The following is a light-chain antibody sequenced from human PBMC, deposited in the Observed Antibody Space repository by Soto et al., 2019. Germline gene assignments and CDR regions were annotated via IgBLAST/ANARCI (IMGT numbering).Light chain of an antibody. V-gene: IGKV1-5*01. CDR3: QQYNTYLWT. CDR1: QMISSW. Sequence: DIPMTQSPSTLSASVGDRVTITCRASQMISSWLAWYQQKPGRAPKLLIYDASTLESGVPSRFSGGGSGTDFTLTISGLQPDDFATYYCQQYNTYLWTFGQGTKVEIK. CDR2: DAS. J-gene: IGKJ1*01.